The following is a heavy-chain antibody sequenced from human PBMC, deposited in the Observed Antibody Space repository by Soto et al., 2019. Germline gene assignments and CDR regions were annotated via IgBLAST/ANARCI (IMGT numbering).Heavy chain of an antibody. D-gene: IGHD7-27*01. V-gene: IGHV3-48*03. CDR1: GFTFNNYE. CDR2: ISNSGSII. J-gene: IGHJ4*02. CDR3: ARDPLGSLDY. Sequence: EVQLVESGGGLVQPGGSLRLSCAASGFTFNNYEMNSVRQAPGKGLEWVSYISNSGSIIYYADSVKGRFTISRDNAKNSLYLQMNSLRAEDTAVYYCARDPLGSLDYWGQGTLVTVSS.